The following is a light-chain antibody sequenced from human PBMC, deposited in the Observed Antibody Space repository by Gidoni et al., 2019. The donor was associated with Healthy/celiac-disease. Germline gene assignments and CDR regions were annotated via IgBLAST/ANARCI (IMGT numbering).Light chain of an antibody. CDR3: QQYDNLPLT. CDR2: DAS. CDR1: QDISNY. V-gene: IGKV1-33*01. J-gene: IGKJ4*01. Sequence: DIQMTPSPSSLSASVGDRVTITCQASQDISNYLNWYQQKPGKAPKLLIYDASNLETGVPSRLSGSGSGTDFTFTISSLQPEDIATYYCQQYDNLPLTFGGGTKVEIK.